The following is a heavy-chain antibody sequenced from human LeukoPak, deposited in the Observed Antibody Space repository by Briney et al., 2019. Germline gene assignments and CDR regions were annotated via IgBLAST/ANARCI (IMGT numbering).Heavy chain of an antibody. Sequence: GGSLRLSCAASGFTFSSYGMHWVRQAPGKGLEWVAVISYDGSNKYYADSVKGRFTISRDNSKNTLYLQMNSLRAEDTAVYYRAKDHLPGGRADYYYGMDVWGQGTTVTVSS. CDR2: ISYDGSNK. CDR3: AKDHLPGGRADYYYGMDV. V-gene: IGHV3-30*18. CDR1: GFTFSSYG. J-gene: IGHJ6*02.